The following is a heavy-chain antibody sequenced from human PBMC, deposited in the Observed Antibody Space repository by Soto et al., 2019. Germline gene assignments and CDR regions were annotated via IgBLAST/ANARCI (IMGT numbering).Heavy chain of an antibody. J-gene: IGHJ4*02. V-gene: IGHV1-8*01. CDR3: AREHRGYYDSSGYYYFDY. CDR2: MNPNSGNT. D-gene: IGHD3-22*01. Sequence: GASVKVSCKASGYTFTSYDINWVRQATGQGLEWMGWMNPNSGNTGYAQKFQGRVTMTRNTSISTAYMELSSLRSEDTAVYYCAREHRGYYDSSGYYYFDYWGQGTLVTVSS. CDR1: GYTFTSYD.